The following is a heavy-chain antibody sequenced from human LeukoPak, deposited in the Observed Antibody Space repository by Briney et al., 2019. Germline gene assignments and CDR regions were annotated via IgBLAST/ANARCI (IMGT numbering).Heavy chain of an antibody. V-gene: IGHV1-69*04. CDR2: IIPIFGIA. CDR1: GGTFSSYA. J-gene: IGHJ6*02. D-gene: IGHD3-9*01. Sequence: APVKVSCKASGGTFSSYAISWVRQAPGQGLEWMGRIIPIFGIANYAQKFQGRVTITADKSTSTAYMELSSLRSEDTAVYYCARGKSYDISTGYYTNYYYGMDVWGQGTTVTVSS. CDR3: ARGKSYDISTGYYTNYYYGMDV.